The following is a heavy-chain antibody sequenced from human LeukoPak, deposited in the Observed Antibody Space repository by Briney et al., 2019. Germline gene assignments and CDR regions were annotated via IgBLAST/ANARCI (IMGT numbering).Heavy chain of an antibody. CDR2: IRYDGSNK. Sequence: PGGSLRLSCAASGFTFSSYGMHWVRQAPGKGLEWVAFIRYDGSNKYYADSVKGRFTISRDNSKNTLYLQMNSLRAEDTAVYYCAKDGGVVPAPRGFDYWGQGTLVTVSS. D-gene: IGHD2-2*01. CDR3: AKDGGVVPAPRGFDY. CDR1: GFTFSSYG. J-gene: IGHJ4*02. V-gene: IGHV3-30*02.